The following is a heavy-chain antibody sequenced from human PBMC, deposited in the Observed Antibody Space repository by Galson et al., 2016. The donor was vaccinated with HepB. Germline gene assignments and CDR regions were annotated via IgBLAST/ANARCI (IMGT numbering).Heavy chain of an antibody. CDR1: GFTFSNFG. CDR3: AKDPAFGESPGGYGLDV. V-gene: IGHV3-30*18. D-gene: IGHD3-10*01. CDR2: ISYDGSNK. Sequence: SLRLSCAASGFTFSNFGMHWVRQLPGKGLEWVAVISYDGSNKKYPESVKGRFTISRDTSKNMMYLEMNSLRGEDTAVYYCAKDPAFGESPGGYGLDVWGRGTAVTVSS. J-gene: IGHJ6*02.